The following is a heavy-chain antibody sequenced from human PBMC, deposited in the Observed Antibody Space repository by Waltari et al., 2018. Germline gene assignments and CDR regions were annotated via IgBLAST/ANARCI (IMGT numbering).Heavy chain of an antibody. CDR2: IYTSVSA. J-gene: IGHJ4*02. CDR1: GGSISNYY. V-gene: IGHV4-4*07. CDR3: AREVRRDGFNYLDY. Sequence: QEQLQESGPGLVKPSETLSLTCSVSGGSISNYYWSWIRQPAGKGLEGIGRIYTSVSANYMPTLKSRVTMSVDTSKNQFSLKLNSVTAADTAVYYCAREVRRDGFNYLDYWGQGTLVTVSS. D-gene: IGHD5-12*01.